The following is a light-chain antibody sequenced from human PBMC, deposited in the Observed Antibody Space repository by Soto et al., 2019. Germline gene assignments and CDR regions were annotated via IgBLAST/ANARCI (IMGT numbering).Light chain of an antibody. CDR3: TSYAGNNNFCV. Sequence: QSARTQPPPASGFPGHSVTISCIGTSSDVGGYDYVSWDQQHPGKAPKLIISEVSKRPSGVPDRFSGSKSGNTASLTVSGLQAEDEADYYCTSYAGNNNFCVFGTGTKVTVL. V-gene: IGLV2-8*01. J-gene: IGLJ1*01. CDR1: SSDVGGYDY. CDR2: EVS.